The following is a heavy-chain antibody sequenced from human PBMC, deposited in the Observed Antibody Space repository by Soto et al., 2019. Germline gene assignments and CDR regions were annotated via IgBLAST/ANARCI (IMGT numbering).Heavy chain of an antibody. CDR2: IYHSGST. J-gene: IGHJ6*02. V-gene: IGHV4-30-2*01. D-gene: IGHD6-6*01. CDR1: GGSISSGGYS. Sequence: KTSETLSLTCAVSGGSISSGGYSWSWIRQPPGKGLEWIGYIYHSGSTYYNPSLKSRVTISVDRSKNQFSLKLSSVTAADTAVYYCASQFIAARREKYYYYYGMDVWGQGTTVTVSS. CDR3: ASQFIAARREKYYYYYGMDV.